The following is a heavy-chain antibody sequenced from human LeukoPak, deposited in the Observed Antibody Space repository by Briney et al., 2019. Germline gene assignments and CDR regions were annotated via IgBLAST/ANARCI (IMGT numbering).Heavy chain of an antibody. V-gene: IGHV3-23*01. CDR1: GFTFSSYA. D-gene: IGHD3-10*01. CDR3: AKETYYFDSGSYPHWYFDL. J-gene: IGHJ2*01. CDR2: ISGSGGST. Sequence: GGSLRLSCAASGFTFSSYAMSWVRQAPGKGLEWVSAISGSGGSTYYADSVKGRFTISRDNSKNTLYLQMSSLRAEDTAVYYCAKETYYFDSGSYPHWYFDLWGRGTLVTVSS.